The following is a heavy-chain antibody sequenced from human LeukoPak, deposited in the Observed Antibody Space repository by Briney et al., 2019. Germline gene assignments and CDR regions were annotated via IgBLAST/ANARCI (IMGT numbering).Heavy chain of an antibody. Sequence: GGSLRLSCAASGFRVSSNYMTWVRQAPGKGLEWVSVIYSGGDTYYADSVKGRFNISRDNSRNSLYLQINSLSAEDTAVYYCSRALYKYDSSGYYYKDYWGQGTLVTVSS. CDR3: SRALYKYDSSGYYYKDY. J-gene: IGHJ4*02. CDR2: IYSGGDT. V-gene: IGHV3-53*01. D-gene: IGHD3-22*01. CDR1: GFRVSSNY.